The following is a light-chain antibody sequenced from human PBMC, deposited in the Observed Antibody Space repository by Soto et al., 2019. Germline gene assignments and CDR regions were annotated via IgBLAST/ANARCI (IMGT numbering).Light chain of an antibody. V-gene: IGKV2-30*01. CDR1: QSLVFSDGNTY. CDR2: KVS. CDR3: MQGTHWLWT. Sequence: DVVLTQSPLSLPVALGQPASISCRSSQSLVFSDGNTYLNWFQQRPGQSPRRLIYKVSNRDSGVPDRFSGSGLGTDFTLKISRVEAEDVGIYYCMQGTHWLWTFGQGTKVEIK. J-gene: IGKJ1*01.